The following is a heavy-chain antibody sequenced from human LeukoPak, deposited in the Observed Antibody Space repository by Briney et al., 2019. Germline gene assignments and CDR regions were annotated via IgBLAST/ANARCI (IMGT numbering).Heavy chain of an antibody. CDR3: ARSGYYDFWSGYSVWYFDY. V-gene: IGHV1-18*01. J-gene: IGHJ4*02. CDR1: GYTFTSYG. Sequence: ASVKVSCTASGYTFTSYGISWVRQAPGQGLEWMGWISAYNGNTNYAQKLQGRVTMTTDTSTSTAYMELRSLRSDDTAVYYCARSGYYDFWSGYSVWYFDYWGQGTLVTVSS. CDR2: ISAYNGNT. D-gene: IGHD3-3*01.